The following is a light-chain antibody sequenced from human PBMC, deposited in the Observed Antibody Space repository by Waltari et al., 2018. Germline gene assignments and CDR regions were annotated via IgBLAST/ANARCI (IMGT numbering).Light chain of an antibody. CDR1: QSLVDSDGNTY. CDR2: KVS. CDR3: GQGTHWPYS. V-gene: IGKV2-30*01. Sequence: DVVMTQSPLSLPITPGQSASISCRSSQSLVDSDGNTYLSWYQQQPGQPPRLLMYKVSDRESGVPDRFSGSGAGTDFTLKISRVEDEDVGVYYCGQGTHWPYSFGQGTKVEIK. J-gene: IGKJ2*03.